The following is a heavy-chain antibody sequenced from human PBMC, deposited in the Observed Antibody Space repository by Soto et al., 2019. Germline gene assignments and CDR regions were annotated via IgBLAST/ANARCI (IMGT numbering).Heavy chain of an antibody. D-gene: IGHD3-22*01. CDR3: ARRDRSGYSYWLDT. Sequence: QVQLQESGPGLVKPSQTLSLTCTVSGGFISDGYYWSWIRQHPGKGLEWIGSISDSGSTSYNPSLKSRLTISVDTSKNQFSLNLSSVTAADTAVYYCARRDRSGYSYWLDTWGQGTLVTVSS. CDR1: GGFISDGYY. J-gene: IGHJ5*02. CDR2: ISDSGST. V-gene: IGHV4-31*03.